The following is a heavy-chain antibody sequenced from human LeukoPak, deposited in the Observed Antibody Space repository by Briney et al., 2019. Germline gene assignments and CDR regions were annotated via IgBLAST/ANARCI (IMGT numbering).Heavy chain of an antibody. Sequence: GGSLRLSCAASGFTFSDYYMSWIRQAPGKGLEWVSYISSSGSTIYYADSVKGRFTISRDNAKNSLYLQMNSLRAEDTAVYYCARDGKDIVVVVAAYYYGMDVWGQGTTVTVSS. CDR1: GFTFSDYY. V-gene: IGHV3-11*01. CDR2: ISSSGSTI. J-gene: IGHJ6*02. D-gene: IGHD2-15*01. CDR3: ARDGKDIVVVVAAYYYGMDV.